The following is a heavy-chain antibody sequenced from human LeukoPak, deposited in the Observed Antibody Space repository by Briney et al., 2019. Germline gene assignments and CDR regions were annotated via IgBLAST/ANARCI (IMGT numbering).Heavy chain of an antibody. CDR2: ISAYNGNT. CDR3: ARSSGSYGDFDY. CDR1: GYTFTSYY. Sequence: ASVKVSCKASGYTFTSYYMHWVRQAPGQGLEWMGWISAYNGNTNYAQKLQGRVTMTTDTSTSTAYMELRSLRSDDTAVYYCARSSGSYGDFDYWGQGTLVTVSS. D-gene: IGHD1-26*01. J-gene: IGHJ4*02. V-gene: IGHV1-18*04.